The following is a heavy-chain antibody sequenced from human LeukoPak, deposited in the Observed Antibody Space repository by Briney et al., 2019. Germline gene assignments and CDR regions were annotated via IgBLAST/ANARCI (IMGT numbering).Heavy chain of an antibody. D-gene: IGHD6-19*01. V-gene: IGHV4-39*07. J-gene: IGHJ4*02. CDR3: ARGVSVAGNYFDY. CDR2: INHSGST. CDR1: GGSISSGGYS. Sequence: SETLSLTCTVSGGSISSGGYSWSWLRQPPGKGLEWIGEINHSGSTNYNPSLKSRVTISVDTSKNQFSLKLSSVTAADTAVYYCARGVSVAGNYFDYWGQGTLVTVSS.